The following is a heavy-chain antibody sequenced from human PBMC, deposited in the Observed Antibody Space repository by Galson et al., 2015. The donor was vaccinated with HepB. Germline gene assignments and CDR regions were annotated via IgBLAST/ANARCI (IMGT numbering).Heavy chain of an antibody. J-gene: IGHJ4*02. D-gene: IGHD6-19*01. CDR3: ARALIAVAGNIDY. CDR2: ISYDGSNK. V-gene: IGHV3-30-3*01. Sequence: SLRLSCAASGFTFSSYAMHWVRQAPGKGLEWVAVISYDGSNKYYADSVKGRFTISRDNSKNTLYLQMNSLRAEDTAVYYCARALIAVAGNIDYWGQGTLVTVSS. CDR1: GFTFSSYA.